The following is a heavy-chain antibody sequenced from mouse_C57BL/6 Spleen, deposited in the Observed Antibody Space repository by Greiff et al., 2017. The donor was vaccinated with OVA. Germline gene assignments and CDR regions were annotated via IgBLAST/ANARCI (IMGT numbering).Heavy chain of an antibody. CDR1: GFTFSDFY. D-gene: IGHD2-3*01. CDR3: ARDERDGTWFAD. V-gene: IGHV7-1*01. CDR2: SRNKANDYNT. Sequence: EVMLVESGGGLVQSGRSLRLSCATSGFTFSDFYMEWVRQAPGKGLEWIAASRNKANDYNTEYSASVKGRFIVSRDTSQRMLYLQMNALRAEDTAIDDGARDERDGTWFADGGQGTLVTVSA. J-gene: IGHJ3*01.